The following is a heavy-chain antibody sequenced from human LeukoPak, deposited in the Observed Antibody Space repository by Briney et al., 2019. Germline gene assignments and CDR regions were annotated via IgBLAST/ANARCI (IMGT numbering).Heavy chain of an antibody. Sequence: PGGSLRLSCAASGFTFSSYSMNWVRQAPGKGLEWVSYISSSSSTIYYADSVKGRFTISRDNAKNSLYLQMNSLRAEDTAVYYCARGVRGYVWGSYRPLDYWGQGTLVTVSS. CDR2: ISSSSSTI. J-gene: IGHJ4*02. D-gene: IGHD3-16*02. CDR1: GFTFSSYS. V-gene: IGHV3-48*01. CDR3: ARGVRGYVWGSYRPLDY.